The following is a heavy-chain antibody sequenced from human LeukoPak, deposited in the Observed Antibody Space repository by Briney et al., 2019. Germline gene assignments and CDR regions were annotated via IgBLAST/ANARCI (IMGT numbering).Heavy chain of an antibody. CDR2: ISWNSGSI. CDR3: AKAYVITMIGIDYGMDV. CDR1: GFTFDDYA. V-gene: IGHV3-9*01. Sequence: GRSLRLSCAASGFTFDDYAMHWVRQAPGKGLEWVSGISWNSGSIGYADSVKGRFTISRDNAKNSLYLQMNSLRAEDTALYYCAKAYVITMIGIDYGMDVWGQGTTVTVSS. J-gene: IGHJ6*02. D-gene: IGHD3-22*01.